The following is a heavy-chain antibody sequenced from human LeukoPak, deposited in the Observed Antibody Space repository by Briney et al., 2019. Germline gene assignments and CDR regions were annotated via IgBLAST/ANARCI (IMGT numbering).Heavy chain of an antibody. D-gene: IGHD3-3*01. CDR3: AKDSVSDEVRFLEWGYYYYYMDV. CDR1: GFTFSSYA. CDR2: ISGSGGST. V-gene: IGHV3-23*01. J-gene: IGHJ6*03. Sequence: DPGGSLRLSCAASGFTFSSYAMSWVRQTPGKGLEWVSAISGSGGSTYYADSVKGRFTISRDNSKNTLYLQMNSLRAEDTAVYYCAKDSVSDEVRFLEWGYYYYYMDVWGKGTTVTVSS.